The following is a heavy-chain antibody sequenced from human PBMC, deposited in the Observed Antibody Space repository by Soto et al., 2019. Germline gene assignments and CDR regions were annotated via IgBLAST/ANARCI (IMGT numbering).Heavy chain of an antibody. CDR2: LFSTDEK. CDR1: GFSLSNARMG. CDR3: ARAPEMTTKRTAAAGTGSMDV. D-gene: IGHD6-13*01. V-gene: IGHV2-26*01. J-gene: IGHJ6*02. Sequence: QVTLKESGPVLVKPTETLTLTCTVSGFSLSNARMGVSWIRQPPGKALEWLAHLFSTDEKSYSTSLKSRLTISKDTSKSQMVLTITNMDPVDTATYYCARAPEMTTKRTAAAGTGSMDVWGQGTTVTVSS.